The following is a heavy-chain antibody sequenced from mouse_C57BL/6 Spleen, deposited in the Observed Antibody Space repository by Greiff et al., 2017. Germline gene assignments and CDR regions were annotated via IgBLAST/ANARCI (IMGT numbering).Heavy chain of an antibody. CDR3: GRWDYDGYFLAY. Sequence: QVQLQESGAELVKPGASVKLSCKASGYTFTSYWITWVKQRPGQGLEWIGEIYPGSGSTNYNEKFKSKATLTVDTSSSTAYMRLSSLTSEDSAVXYCGRWDYDGYFLAYWGQGTLVTVSA. J-gene: IGHJ3*01. D-gene: IGHD2-3*01. V-gene: IGHV1-55*01. CDR1: GYTFTSYW. CDR2: IYPGSGST.